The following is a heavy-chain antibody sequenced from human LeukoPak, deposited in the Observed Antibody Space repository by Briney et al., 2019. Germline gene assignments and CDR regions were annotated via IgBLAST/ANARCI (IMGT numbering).Heavy chain of an antibody. D-gene: IGHD3-10*02. V-gene: IGHV4-34*01. CDR3: ARLPRGLFGEFLNFDL. Sequence: SETLSLTCTVYGGSLSDSYWSWLRQPPGKGLEWIGDIQHSGDTKYNPSLKSPVTISVDTSKNQVSLKLTSVTAADTAVYYCARLPRGLFGEFLNFDLWGQGSPVTVSS. CDR1: GGSLSDSY. CDR2: IQHSGDT. J-gene: IGHJ4*02.